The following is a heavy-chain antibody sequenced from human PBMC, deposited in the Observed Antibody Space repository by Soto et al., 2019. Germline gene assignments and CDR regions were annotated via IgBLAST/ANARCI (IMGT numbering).Heavy chain of an antibody. Sequence: PSQTLSLTCAISGDSVSSNSAAWNWIRQSPSRGLEWLGRTYYRSKWYNDYAVSVKSRITINADTSMNQFSLQLNSLTPEDTAVYYCARETGYSYGYYYYYGMDVWGQGTTVTV. CDR3: ARETGYSYGYYYYYGMDV. CDR1: GDSVSSNSAA. V-gene: IGHV6-1*01. CDR2: TYYRSKWYN. J-gene: IGHJ6*02. D-gene: IGHD5-18*01.